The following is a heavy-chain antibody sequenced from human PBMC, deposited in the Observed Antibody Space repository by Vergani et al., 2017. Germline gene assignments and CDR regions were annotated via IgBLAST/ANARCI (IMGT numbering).Heavy chain of an antibody. CDR1: GFTFSGSA. Sequence: EVQLVESGGGLVQPGGSLKLSCAASGFTFSGSAMHWVRQASGKGLEWVGRIRSKANSYATAYAASVKGRFTISRDDSKNTAYLQMNSLRAEDTAVYYCARGGGGYSYGYEVYFDYWGQGTLVTVSS. V-gene: IGHV3-73*01. J-gene: IGHJ4*02. CDR2: IRSKANSYAT. D-gene: IGHD5-18*01. CDR3: ARGGGGYSYGYEVYFDY.